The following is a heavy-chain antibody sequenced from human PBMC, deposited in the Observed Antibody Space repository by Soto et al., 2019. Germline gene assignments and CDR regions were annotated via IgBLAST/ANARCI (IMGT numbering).Heavy chain of an antibody. V-gene: IGHV4-4*02. D-gene: IGHD2-15*01. CDR1: GDSISGSQW. CDR2: ISHTGTT. J-gene: IGHJ4*02. Sequence: QVQLQESGPGLVKPSETLSLTCAVSGDSISGSQWWSWVRLPPGKGLEWIGEISHTGTTNYNPSLKGRVTMSVHKPKNQLSLNLTSVTAADKAVYYCARVIRSRDEYFDYWGQGTVVTVSP. CDR3: ARVIRSRDEYFDY.